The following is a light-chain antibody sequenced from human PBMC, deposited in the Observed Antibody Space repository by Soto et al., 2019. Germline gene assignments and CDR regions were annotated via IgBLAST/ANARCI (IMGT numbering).Light chain of an antibody. CDR1: SSDVGGYDF. CDR2: DVS. V-gene: IGLV2-14*03. J-gene: IGLJ1*01. CDR3: SSYTSISTYV. Sequence: QSVLTQPASVSGSPGQSITISCTGTSSDVGGYDFVSWYQHHPGKAPRLMIYDVSHRPSGVSDRFSASKSGNTASLTISGLLAEDEADYYCSSYTSISTYVFGTGTKVTVL.